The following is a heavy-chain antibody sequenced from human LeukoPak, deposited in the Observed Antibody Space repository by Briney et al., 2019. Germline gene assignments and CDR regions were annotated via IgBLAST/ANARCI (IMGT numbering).Heavy chain of an antibody. D-gene: IGHD5-24*01. CDR2: IYYSGST. CDR1: GGSISSYY. V-gene: IGHV4-59*01. CDR3: ARVWLTKLYYFDY. J-gene: IGHJ4*02. Sequence: SETLSLTCTVSGGSISSYYWSWIRQPPGKGLEWIGYIYYSGSTNYNPSLKSRVTISVDTSKNQFSLKLSSVTAADTAVYYCARVWLTKLYYFDYWGQGTLVTVSS.